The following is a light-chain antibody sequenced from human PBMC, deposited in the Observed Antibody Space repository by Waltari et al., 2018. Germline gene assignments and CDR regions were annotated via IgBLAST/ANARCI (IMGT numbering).Light chain of an antibody. V-gene: IGKV3-15*01. J-gene: IGKJ2*01. CDR3: QQYNNWPRT. CDR1: QSVSSK. Sequence: EIVMTQSPATLSVSPGERATLSCRASQSVSSKLAWCQQKPGQAPRLLIYGASTRATGIPARFSGSGSGTEFTLTISSLQSEDFAVYYCQQYNNWPRTFGQGTKLEIK. CDR2: GAS.